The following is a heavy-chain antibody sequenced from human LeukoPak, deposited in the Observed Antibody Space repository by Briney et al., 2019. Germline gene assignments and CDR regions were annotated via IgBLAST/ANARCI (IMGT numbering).Heavy chain of an antibody. Sequence: ASVKVSCKASGYTFTSYYMHWVRQAPGQGLEWMGIINPSGGSTSYAQKFQGRVTMTRDMSTSTVYMELSSLRSEDTAVYCCARVSGGNPYYFDYWGQGTLVTVSS. V-gene: IGHV1-46*01. CDR1: GYTFTSYY. CDR2: INPSGGST. D-gene: IGHD2-15*01. CDR3: ARVSGGNPYYFDY. J-gene: IGHJ4*02.